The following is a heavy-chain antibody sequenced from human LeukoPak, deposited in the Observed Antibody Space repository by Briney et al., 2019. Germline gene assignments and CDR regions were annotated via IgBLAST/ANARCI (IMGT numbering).Heavy chain of an antibody. CDR1: GYTFTGYY. D-gene: IGHD3-22*01. Sequence: ASVKVSCKASGYTFTGYYMHWVRQAPGQGLEWMGWINPNSGGTNYAQKFQGRVTMTRDTSISTAYMELSRLRSEDTAVYYCARDVGDSSGYYFDYWGQGILVTVSS. V-gene: IGHV1-2*02. J-gene: IGHJ4*02. CDR2: INPNSGGT. CDR3: ARDVGDSSGYYFDY.